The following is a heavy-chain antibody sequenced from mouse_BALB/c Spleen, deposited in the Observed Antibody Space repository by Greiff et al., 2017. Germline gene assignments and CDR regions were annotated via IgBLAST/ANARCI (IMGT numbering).Heavy chain of an antibody. Sequence: EVKLQESGGDLVKPGGSLKLSCAASGFTFSSYGMSWVRQTPDKRLEWVATISSGGSYTYYPDSVKGRFTISRDNAKNTLYLQMSSLKSEDTAMYYCARPTTTVVATYDYFDYWGQGTTLTVSS. D-gene: IGHD1-1*01. CDR3: ARPTTTVVATYDYFDY. V-gene: IGHV5-6*01. J-gene: IGHJ2*01. CDR2: ISSGGSYT. CDR1: GFTFSSYG.